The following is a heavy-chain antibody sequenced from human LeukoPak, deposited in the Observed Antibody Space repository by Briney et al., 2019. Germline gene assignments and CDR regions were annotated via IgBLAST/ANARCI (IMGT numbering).Heavy chain of an antibody. CDR3: ARGRRTRYCSSTSCYYFDY. Sequence: SVKVSCKASGGTFSSYAISWVRQAPGQGLEWMGRIIPIFGTANYAQKFQGRVTITTDESTSTAYMELSSLRSEDTAVYYCARGRRTRYCSSTSCYYFDYWGQGTLVTVSS. CDR2: IIPIFGTA. D-gene: IGHD2-2*01. CDR1: GGTFSSYA. V-gene: IGHV1-69*05. J-gene: IGHJ4*02.